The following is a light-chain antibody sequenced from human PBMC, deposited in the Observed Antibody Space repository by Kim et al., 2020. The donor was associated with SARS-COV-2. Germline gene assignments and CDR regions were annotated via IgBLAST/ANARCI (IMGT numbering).Light chain of an antibody. CDR2: RDN. V-gene: IGLV3-9*01. CDR3: QVWDSSTVV. J-gene: IGLJ2*01. Sequence: SYELTQPLSVSVALGQTARITCGGNNIGSKNVHWYQQKPGQAPVLVIYRDNSRPSGIPERFSDCNSVNTATLTISRAQAGDEGDYYCQVWDSSTVVFGGGTQLTVL. CDR1: NIGSKN.